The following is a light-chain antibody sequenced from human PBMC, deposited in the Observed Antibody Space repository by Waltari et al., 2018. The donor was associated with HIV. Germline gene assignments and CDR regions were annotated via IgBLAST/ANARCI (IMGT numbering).Light chain of an antibody. CDR3: QQYGSSPQT. J-gene: IGKJ1*01. CDR1: QSVSSTY. CDR2: GAS. Sequence: EIVLTQSPGTLSLSPGDRATLSCRASQSVSSTYLAWYKQKPGQAPRLLIYGASSRATGIPDRFSGSGSGTDFTLTVSRLEPEDFAVYYCQQYGSSPQTFGQGTKVEIK. V-gene: IGKV3-20*01.